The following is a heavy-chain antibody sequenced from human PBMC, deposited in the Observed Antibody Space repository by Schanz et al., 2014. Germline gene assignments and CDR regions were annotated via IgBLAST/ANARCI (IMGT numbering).Heavy chain of an antibody. D-gene: IGHD6-13*01. Sequence: VQVVQSGGGLVKPGGSLRLSCAASGFTFSAYAMTWVRQIPGKGLEWVSAISASGGTTYYADSVKGRFTISRDNSKNTLYLQMNSLRVEDTAVYFCVSQTGSPNYWGQGTLVTVSS. J-gene: IGHJ4*02. CDR2: ISASGGTT. CDR3: VSQTGSPNY. V-gene: IGHV3-23*04. CDR1: GFTFSAYA.